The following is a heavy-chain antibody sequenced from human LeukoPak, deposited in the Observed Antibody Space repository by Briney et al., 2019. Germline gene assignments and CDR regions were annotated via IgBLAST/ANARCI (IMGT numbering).Heavy chain of an antibody. V-gene: IGHV3-33*08. CDR1: GFTFSSYG. CDR2: IWYDGSNK. D-gene: IGHD1-14*01. Sequence: PGGSLRLSCAASGFTFSSYGMHWVRQAPGKGLEWVAVIWYDGSNKYYADSVKGRFTISRDDSKNTLYLQMNSLRAEDTAVYYCARGPNHQDYYYGMDVWGQGTTVTVSS. J-gene: IGHJ6*02. CDR3: ARGPNHQDYYYGMDV.